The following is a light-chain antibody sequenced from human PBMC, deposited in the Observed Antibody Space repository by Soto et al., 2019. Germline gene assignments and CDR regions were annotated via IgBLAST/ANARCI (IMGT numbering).Light chain of an antibody. Sequence: EIVLTQSTGTLSLSPGERATLSCRASQSVSSSYLARYQQKPGQAPRLLIYGASSRATGIPDRFSGSGSGTDFTLTISRLEPEDFAGYYCQQYGSSPSWTFGQGTKVEIK. CDR2: GAS. CDR3: QQYGSSPSWT. V-gene: IGKV3-20*01. J-gene: IGKJ1*01. CDR1: QSVSSSY.